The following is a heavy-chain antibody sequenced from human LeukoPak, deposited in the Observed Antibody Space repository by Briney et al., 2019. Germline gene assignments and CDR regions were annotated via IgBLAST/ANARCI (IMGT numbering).Heavy chain of an antibody. CDR1: MDSTNGNY. CDR2: VHRSGST. D-gene: IGHD2-8*01. J-gene: IGHJ4*02. Sequence: SETLSLTCAVSMDSTNGNYWSCVRQSPGKGLEWIGEVHRSGSTNYQPSLKSRVTISIDRSKDQISLDLTSVTAADTAVYYCAREIFYAPTPGAYWGQGILVTVSS. V-gene: IGHV4-4*02. CDR3: AREIFYAPTPGAY.